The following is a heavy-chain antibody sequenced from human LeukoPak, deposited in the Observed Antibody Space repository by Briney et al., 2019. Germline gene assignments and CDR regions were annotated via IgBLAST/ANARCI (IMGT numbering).Heavy chain of an antibody. CDR1: GGTFISYA. D-gene: IGHD5-18*01. Sequence: ASVKVSCKASGGTFISYAISWVRQAPGQGLEWMGGIIPIFGTANYAQKFQGRVTITADKSTSTAYMELSSLRSEDTAVYYCARVNGAHTAMAPIWDYWGQGTLVTVSS. J-gene: IGHJ4*02. V-gene: IGHV1-69*06. CDR3: ARVNGAHTAMAPIWDY. CDR2: IIPIFGTA.